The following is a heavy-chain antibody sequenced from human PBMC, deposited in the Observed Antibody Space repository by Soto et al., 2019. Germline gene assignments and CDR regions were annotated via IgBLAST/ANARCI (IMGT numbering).Heavy chain of an antibody. J-gene: IGHJ6*03. V-gene: IGHV4-34*01. Sequence: SETLSLTCAVYGGSFSGYYWSWIRQPPGKGLEWIGEINHSGSTNYNPSLKSRVTISVDTSKNQFSLKLSSVTAADTAVYYCARVGYCSGGSCYPYYYYYYMDVWGKGTTVTVSS. D-gene: IGHD2-15*01. CDR1: GGSFSGYY. CDR3: ARVGYCSGGSCYPYYYYYYMDV. CDR2: INHSGST.